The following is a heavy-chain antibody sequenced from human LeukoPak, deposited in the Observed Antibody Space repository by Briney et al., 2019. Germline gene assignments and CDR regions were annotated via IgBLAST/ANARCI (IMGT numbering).Heavy chain of an antibody. D-gene: IGHD6-19*01. V-gene: IGHV3-53*01. CDR1: GFTVSSNY. J-gene: IGHJ4*02. Sequence: PGGSLRLSCAASGFTVSSNYMSWVRQAPGKGLEWVSAIYSGGRTYYAESVKGRFTISSDNSKNALYLQMSSLRAEDTAVYYCARLRGTVAFVYWGQGTLVTVSS. CDR2: IYSGGRT. CDR3: ARLRGTVAFVY.